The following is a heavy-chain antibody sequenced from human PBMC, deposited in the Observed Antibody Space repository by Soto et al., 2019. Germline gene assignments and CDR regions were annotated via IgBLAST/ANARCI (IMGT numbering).Heavy chain of an antibody. V-gene: IGHV1-18*01. CDR1: GYTFTSYG. CDR2: ISAYNGNT. J-gene: IGHJ1*01. CDR3: AGAREGSSRWHAEYFQH. Sequence: QVQLVQSGAEVKKPGASVKVSCKASGYTFTSYGISWVRQAPGQGLEWMGWISAYNGNTNYAQKLQGRVTMTTDTATSTAYMELSSLRSDDTAVYYCAGAREGSSRWHAEYFQHWGQGTLVTVSS. D-gene: IGHD6-13*01.